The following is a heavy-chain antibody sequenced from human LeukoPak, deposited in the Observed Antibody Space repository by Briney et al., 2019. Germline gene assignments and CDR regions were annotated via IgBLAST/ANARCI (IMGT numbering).Heavy chain of an antibody. V-gene: IGHV1-2*02. CDR1: GYTFTGYY. CDR3: ARTVKKLRGVVIIPDAFDI. CDR2: INPNSGGT. Sequence: ASVKVSCKASGYTFTGYYMHWVRQAPGQGLEWMGWINPNSGGTNYAQKFQGRVTMTRDTSISTAYMELSRLRSDDTAVYYCARTVKKLRGVVIIPDAFDIWGQGTMVTVSS. J-gene: IGHJ3*02. D-gene: IGHD3-3*01.